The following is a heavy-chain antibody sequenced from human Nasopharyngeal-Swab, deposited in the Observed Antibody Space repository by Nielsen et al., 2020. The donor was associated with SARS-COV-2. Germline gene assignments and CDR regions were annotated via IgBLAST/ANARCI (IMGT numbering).Heavy chain of an antibody. Sequence: GESLKISCAASGFSFSTYWMHWVRQVPGKGLVWLSQINSDGSNITYADPVKGRFTISRDNSKGTLYLQMNSLKDEDTAVYYCVRGYDYWGQGTLVTVSS. J-gene: IGHJ4*02. V-gene: IGHV3-74*01. CDR2: INSDGSNI. CDR3: VRGYDY. CDR1: GFSFSTYW.